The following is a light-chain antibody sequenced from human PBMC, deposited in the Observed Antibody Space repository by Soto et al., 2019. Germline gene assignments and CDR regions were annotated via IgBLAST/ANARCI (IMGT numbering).Light chain of an antibody. CDR3: SSYTSTTLV. Sequence: QSALTQPASVSGSPGQSITISCTGTSSDVGGSNHVSWYQQHPGKAPKLMIYGVSNRPSGISNRVSGSKSGNTASLTISGLQAEDEADYYCSSYTSTTLVFSGGTKLTVL. V-gene: IGLV2-14*01. CDR1: SSDVGGSNH. J-gene: IGLJ2*01. CDR2: GVS.